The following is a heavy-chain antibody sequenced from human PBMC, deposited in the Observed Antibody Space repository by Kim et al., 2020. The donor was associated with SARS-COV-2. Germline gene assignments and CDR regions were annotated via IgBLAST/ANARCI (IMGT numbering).Heavy chain of an antibody. Sequence: GGSLRLSCAASGFTFSNAWMSWVRQAPGKGLEWVGRIKSKTDGGTTDYAAPVKGRFTISRDDSKNTLYLQMNSLNTEDTAVYYCTTDRPPVGATNLGLVWYFELWGRGTLVTVSS. CDR3: TTDRPPVGATNLGLVWYFEL. V-gene: IGHV3-15*01. CDR1: GFTFSNAW. D-gene: IGHD1-26*01. J-gene: IGHJ2*01. CDR2: IKSKTDGGTT.